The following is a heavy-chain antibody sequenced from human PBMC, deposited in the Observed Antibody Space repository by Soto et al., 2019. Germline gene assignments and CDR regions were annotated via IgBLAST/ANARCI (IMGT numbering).Heavy chain of an antibody. CDR3: ARGRGGWFINQLLNAFDI. V-gene: IGHV4-59*01. J-gene: IGHJ3*02. D-gene: IGHD2-2*01. CDR2: IYYSGST. Sequence: QVQLQESGPGLVKPSETLSLTCTVSGGSISSYYWSWIQQPPGKGLEWIGYIYYSGSTNYNPSLKSRVPISVDSSKSQFSVELSSVTAADTAVYYCARGRGGWFINQLLNAFDIWGQGKMVTVSS. CDR1: GGSISSYY.